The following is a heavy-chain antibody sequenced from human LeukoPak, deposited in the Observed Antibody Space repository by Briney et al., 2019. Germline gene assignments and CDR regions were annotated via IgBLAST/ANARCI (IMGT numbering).Heavy chain of an antibody. CDR3: AVRVPRATVFRSESFQH. CDR1: GGSISSSNW. CDR2: IYHSGST. J-gene: IGHJ1*01. D-gene: IGHD4-11*01. V-gene: IGHV4-4*02. Sequence: SETLSLTCAVSGGSISSSNWWSWVRQPPGKGLEWIGEIYHSGSTNYNPSLKSRVTIAIDRSRNQLSLNLTSVTAADTAIYYCAVRVPRATVFRSESFQHWGQGHLVAVSS.